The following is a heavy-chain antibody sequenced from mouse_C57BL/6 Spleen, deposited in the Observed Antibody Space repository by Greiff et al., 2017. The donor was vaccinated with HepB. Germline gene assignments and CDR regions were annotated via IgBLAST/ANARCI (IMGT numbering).Heavy chain of an antibody. CDR2: IYPRDGDT. CDR3: ARSYYYGSLDY. V-gene: IGHV1-80*01. CDR1: GYAFSSYW. Sequence: VQLQQSGAELVKPGASVKISCKASGYAFSSYWMNWVKQRPGKGLEWIGQIYPRDGDTNYNGKFKGKATLTADKSSSTAYMQLSSLTSEDSAVYFCARSYYYGSLDYWGQGTTLTVSS. D-gene: IGHD1-1*01. J-gene: IGHJ2*01.